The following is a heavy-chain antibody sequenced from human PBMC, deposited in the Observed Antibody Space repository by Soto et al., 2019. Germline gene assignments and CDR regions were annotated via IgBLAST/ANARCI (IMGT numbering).Heavy chain of an antibody. CDR1: GGIFNNYA. Sequence: SVKVSCKASGGIFNNYAVTWVRQAPGQGLEWMGVVIPIFATSHYGQKFQGRVTITADATTGTAYMELSSLRSEDTAIYYCAADMVTMTRAEYFQTWGQGTLVTVSS. CDR3: AADMVTMTRAEYFQT. J-gene: IGHJ1*01. V-gene: IGHV1-69*13. CDR2: VIPIFATS. D-gene: IGHD5-18*01.